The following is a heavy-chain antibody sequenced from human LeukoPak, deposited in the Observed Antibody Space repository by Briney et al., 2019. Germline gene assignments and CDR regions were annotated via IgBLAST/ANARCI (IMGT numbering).Heavy chain of an antibody. Sequence: GGSLRLSCAASGFTFSSYAMTWVRQAPGKGLEWVAGISDTGGRTNYADSVKGRFTISRDNPKNTLYLQMNSLRAEDTAVYFCAKRGVVIRVILVGFHKEAYYFDSWGQGALVTVSS. CDR3: AKRGVVIRVILVGFHKEAYYFDS. V-gene: IGHV3-23*01. D-gene: IGHD3-22*01. J-gene: IGHJ4*02. CDR1: GFTFSSYA. CDR2: ISDTGGRT.